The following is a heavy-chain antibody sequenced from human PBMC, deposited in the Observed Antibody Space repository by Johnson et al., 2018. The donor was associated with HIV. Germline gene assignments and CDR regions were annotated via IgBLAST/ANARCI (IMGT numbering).Heavy chain of an antibody. J-gene: IGHJ3*02. V-gene: IGHV3-11*04. CDR1: GFIFSDYY. CDR2: IYRGGNT. CDR3: ARESYLVYAFDI. D-gene: IGHD1-26*01. Sequence: QVQLVESGGALVNPGGSLRLSCGASGFIFSDYYMSWVRQAPGNGLEWVSFIYRGGNTYYADSVKGRFTISRDNAKNSLYLQMNSLRAEDTAVYYCARESYLVYAFDIWGQGTMVTVSS.